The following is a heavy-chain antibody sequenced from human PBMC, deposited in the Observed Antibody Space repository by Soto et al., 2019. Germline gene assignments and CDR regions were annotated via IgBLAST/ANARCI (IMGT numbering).Heavy chain of an antibody. CDR3: ARGGETYYDFWSGFSPIDY. J-gene: IGHJ4*02. CDR2: IFYSDNT. D-gene: IGHD3-3*01. Sequence: SETLCLTCTVSGGSISTYYWSWIRQSPGKGLEWIGYIFYSDNTNYNPSLRSRVTISVDTSKSQFSLKLTSVTAADTAVYYCARGGETYYDFWSGFSPIDYWGQGALVTVSS. CDR1: GGSISTYY. V-gene: IGHV4-59*01.